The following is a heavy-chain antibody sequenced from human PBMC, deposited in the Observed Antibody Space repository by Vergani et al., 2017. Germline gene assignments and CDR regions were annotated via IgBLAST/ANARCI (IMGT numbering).Heavy chain of an antibody. CDR2: IYYRGST. V-gene: IGHV4-31*03. J-gene: IGHJ3*02. CDR1: GGSISSGGYY. D-gene: IGHD2-15*01. CDR3: GRDVRYCSGGSCYPGAFVI. Sequence: QVQLQESGPGLVKPSQTLSLTCTVSGGSISSGGYYWSWLRQHPGKGLEWIGYIYYRGSTYYNPSLKSRVTISVDTAKNQFSLKLSSVTAADTAVYYCGRDVRYCSGGSCYPGAFVIWGQGTMVTVSA.